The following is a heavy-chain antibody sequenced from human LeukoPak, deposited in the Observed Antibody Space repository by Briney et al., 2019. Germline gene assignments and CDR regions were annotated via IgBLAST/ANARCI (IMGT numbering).Heavy chain of an antibody. V-gene: IGHV1-18*04. CDR3: ARDSLGVAGPSWDY. CDR2: ISAYNGNT. J-gene: IGHJ4*02. Sequence: ASVKVSCKASGYTFTSYGISWVRQAPGQGPEWMGWISAYNGNTNYAQKLQGRVTMTTDTSTSTAYMELRSLRSDDTAVYYCARDSLGVAGPSWDYWGQGTLVTVSS. CDR1: GYTFTSYG. D-gene: IGHD6-19*01.